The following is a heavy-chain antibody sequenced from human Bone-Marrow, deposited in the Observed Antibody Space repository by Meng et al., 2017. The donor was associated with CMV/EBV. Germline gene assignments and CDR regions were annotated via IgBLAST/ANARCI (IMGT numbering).Heavy chain of an antibody. CDR2: ISDSGGNT. D-gene: IGHD3-22*01. Sequence: GGSLRLSCAVSGFSFSNYALSWVRRAPGKGLEWVSAISDSGGNTYYADSVKGRFTISRDNSKNTLYLQMNSLRAEDTAVYYCVKEFGNYEGSGYSNCFDHWGQGTLVTVSS. CDR3: VKEFGNYEGSGYSNCFDH. J-gene: IGHJ4*02. V-gene: IGHV3-23*01. CDR1: GFSFSNYA.